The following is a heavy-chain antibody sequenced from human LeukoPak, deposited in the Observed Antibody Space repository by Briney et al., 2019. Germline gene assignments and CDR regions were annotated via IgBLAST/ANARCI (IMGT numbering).Heavy chain of an antibody. D-gene: IGHD3-9*01. CDR2: IYYSGSN. CDR3: ARRSTGYLL. V-gene: IGHV4-59*01. J-gene: IGHJ4*02. Sequence: SEPLSLTCTVSGGPISRYYWSWIRQPPGRGLEWIGYIYYSGSNNYNPYLKRRRTISVDTSKKQSSLKRSCVTAADTAVYYCARRSTGYLLGGRRTLVSVS. CDR1: GGPISRYY.